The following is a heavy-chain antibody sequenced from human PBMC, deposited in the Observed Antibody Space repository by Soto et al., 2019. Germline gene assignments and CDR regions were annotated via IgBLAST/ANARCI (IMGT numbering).Heavy chain of an antibody. CDR2: IIAYNVNT. CDR1: GYTFTSYG. J-gene: IGHJ6*02. V-gene: IGHV1-18*01. D-gene: IGHD5-18*01. CDR3: AREGIQLWSTDYYYGMDV. Sequence: VASVKVSCKASGYTFTSYGMSGVGQAPGQGREWMGGIIAYNVNTNYAHKRQGRGTMTTDTSTSTGYMELRSMRSDDTDVYYCAREGIQLWSTDYYYGMDVWGQGTTVTVSS.